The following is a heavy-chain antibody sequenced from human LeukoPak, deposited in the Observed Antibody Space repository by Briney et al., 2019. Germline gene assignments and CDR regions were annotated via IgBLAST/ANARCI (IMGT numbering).Heavy chain of an antibody. CDR3: ASLDSSSWYGTDY. D-gene: IGHD6-13*01. CDR1: GGSFSGYY. J-gene: IGHJ4*02. V-gene: IGHV4-34*01. CDR2: INHGGST. Sequence: SETLSLTCAVYGGSFSGYYWSWIRQPPGKGLEWIGEINHGGSTNYNPSLKSRVTISVDTSKNQFSLKLSSVTAADTAVYYCASLDSSSWYGTDYWGQGTLVTVSS.